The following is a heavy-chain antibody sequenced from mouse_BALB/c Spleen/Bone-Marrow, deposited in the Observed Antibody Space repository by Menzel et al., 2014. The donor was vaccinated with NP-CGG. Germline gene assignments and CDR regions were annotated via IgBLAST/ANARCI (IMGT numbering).Heavy chain of an antibody. CDR1: GFSLTSYG. CDR3: ARGSYYEGDMDY. D-gene: IGHD1-1*01. Sequence: QVQLQQSGPGLVAPSQSLSITCTVSGFSLTSYGVHWVRQPPGKVLEWLGVIWAGGSTNYNSALMSRLSISKDNSKSXVFLKMNSLQTDDTAMYYCARGSYYEGDMDYWGQGTSVTVSS. V-gene: IGHV2-9*02. J-gene: IGHJ4*01. CDR2: IWAGGST.